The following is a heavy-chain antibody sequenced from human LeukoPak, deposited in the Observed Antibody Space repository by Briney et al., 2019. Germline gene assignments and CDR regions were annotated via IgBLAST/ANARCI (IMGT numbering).Heavy chain of an antibody. V-gene: IGHV3-15*01. CDR1: GFTFSNAW. D-gene: IGHD1-26*01. J-gene: IGHJ4*02. CDR2: IRSKTDGGTT. CDR3: TSSGTSGAGDFDY. Sequence: GGSLRLSCAASGFTFSNAWMSWVRQAPGKGLEWVGRIRSKTDGGTTDYAAPVKGRFTISRDDSKNTLYLQMNSLRTEDTALYYCTSSGTSGAGDFDYWGQGTLVTVSS.